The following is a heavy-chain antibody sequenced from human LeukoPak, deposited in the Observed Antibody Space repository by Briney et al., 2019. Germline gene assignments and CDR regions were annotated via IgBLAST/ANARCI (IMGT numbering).Heavy chain of an antibody. Sequence: GGSMSLACLSCGLTFSSYGMHWVRQPTGNVREWVTGSGTAGDTYYRSSVKGRFTISRKNAKNSLYLQMNSRRAGATAVYYGARAEGSGVYDYWGQGTLVTVSS. J-gene: IGHJ4*02. CDR1: GLTFSSYG. CDR2: SGTAGDT. D-gene: IGHD6-19*01. V-gene: IGHV3-13*04. CDR3: ARAEGSGVYDY.